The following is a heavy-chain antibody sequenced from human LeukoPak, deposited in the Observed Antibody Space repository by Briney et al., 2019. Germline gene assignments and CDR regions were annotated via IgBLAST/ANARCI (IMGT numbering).Heavy chain of an antibody. Sequence: PGGSLRFSCAASGFTFSSYGMHWVRQAPGKGLEWVAVISYDGSNKYYADSVKGRFTISRDNFKNTLYLQMNSLRAEDTAVYYCAKDAHRKIVGEKGDAFDIWGQGTMVTVSS. CDR2: ISYDGSNK. D-gene: IGHD1-26*01. CDR3: AKDAHRKIVGEKGDAFDI. CDR1: GFTFSSYG. V-gene: IGHV3-30*18. J-gene: IGHJ3*02.